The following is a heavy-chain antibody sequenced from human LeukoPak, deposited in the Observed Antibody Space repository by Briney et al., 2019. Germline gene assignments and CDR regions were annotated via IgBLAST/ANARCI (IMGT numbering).Heavy chain of an antibody. D-gene: IGHD3-22*01. CDR2: IYSGGST. CDR3: ARAYYDSSGYPFDY. Sequence: SGGSLRLSCAASGFTVSSNYMSWVRQAPGKGLEWVSVIYSGGSTYYADSVKGRFTISRDNSKNTMYPQVNSLRAEDTAVYYCARAYYDSSGYPFDYWGQGTLVTVSS. CDR1: GFTVSSNY. V-gene: IGHV3-66*01. J-gene: IGHJ4*02.